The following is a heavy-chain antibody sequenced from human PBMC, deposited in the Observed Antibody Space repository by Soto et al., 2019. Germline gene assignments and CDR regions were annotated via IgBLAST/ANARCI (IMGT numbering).Heavy chain of an antibody. V-gene: IGHV3-72*01. D-gene: IGHD2-2*02. Sequence: EVQLVESGGGLVQPGGSLRLSCAASGFTFSDRYMDWVRQAPGKGLEWVGRSRNKANSYTTEYAAAVKGRFTISRDELKSSLYLQIESLKTEDTAVYYRVRGYNGFDRWGQGTLVTVSS. J-gene: IGHJ4*02. CDR2: SRNKANSYTT. CDR3: VRGYNGFDR. CDR1: GFTFSDRY.